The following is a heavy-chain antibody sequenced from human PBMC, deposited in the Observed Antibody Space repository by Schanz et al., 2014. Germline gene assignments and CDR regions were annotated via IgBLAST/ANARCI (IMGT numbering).Heavy chain of an antibody. D-gene: IGHD5-12*01. J-gene: IGHJ4*02. Sequence: QVPLVQSGAEVRKPGSSVKVSCKDSGGTFNNYAISWVRQAPGQGLEWMGRIIPRLTIANYAQKFQGRVTISADTSQTTAYMELSSLKSEDTAMYYCARTGYDPSLTHWGQGTLVTVSS. CDR2: IIPRLTIA. CDR3: ARTGYDPSLTH. CDR1: GGTFNNYA. V-gene: IGHV1-69*02.